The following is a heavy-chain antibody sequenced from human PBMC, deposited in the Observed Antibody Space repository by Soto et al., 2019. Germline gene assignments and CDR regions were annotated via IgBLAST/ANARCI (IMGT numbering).Heavy chain of an antibody. V-gene: IGHV1-18*01. CDR1: GYTFTNFG. Sequence: QVHLVQSGAEVRKPGASVKVSCKTSGYTFTNFGISCVRQAPGQGLEWMGWITAFNGNTNYGQKFQDRVTMTTDTSTSTGYMELRNLRSDDTAVYYCARDLGGVEVPGVTRADVWGQGTTVIVSS. CDR2: ITAFNGNT. J-gene: IGHJ6*02. CDR3: ARDLGGVEVPGVTRADV. D-gene: IGHD2-15*01.